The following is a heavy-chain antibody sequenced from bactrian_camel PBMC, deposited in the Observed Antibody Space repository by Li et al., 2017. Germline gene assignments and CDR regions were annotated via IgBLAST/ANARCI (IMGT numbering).Heavy chain of an antibody. Sequence: VQLVESGGGSVQAGGSLRLSCAASGHTYSNMCVGWFRQAPGKEREGVATIYTDDGRTNYADSVKGRFTISQDNAKNTLFLQMNDLKVEDTAMYYCVAQRRPGMVEDCVVQADFRQRGQGTQVTVS. V-gene: IGHV3S54*01. CDR1: GHTYSNMC. J-gene: IGHJ4*01. D-gene: IGHD3*01. CDR2: IYTDDGRT.